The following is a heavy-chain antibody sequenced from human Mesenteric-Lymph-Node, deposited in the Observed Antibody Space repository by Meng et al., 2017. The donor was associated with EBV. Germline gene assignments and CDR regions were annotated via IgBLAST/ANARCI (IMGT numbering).Heavy chain of an antibody. CDR2: INPNSGGT. V-gene: IGHV1-2*04. D-gene: IGHD2-2*01. J-gene: IGHJ5*02. CDR1: GFTFTGYY. Sequence: VQSVQSGVEVKNSGASVKVSCKASGFTFTGYYMHWVRQAPGQGLEWMGWINPNSGGTNYAQKFQGWVTMTRDTSISTAYMELSRLRSDDTAVYYCARMGCSSTSCYVGWFDPWGQGTLVTVSS. CDR3: ARMGCSSTSCYVGWFDP.